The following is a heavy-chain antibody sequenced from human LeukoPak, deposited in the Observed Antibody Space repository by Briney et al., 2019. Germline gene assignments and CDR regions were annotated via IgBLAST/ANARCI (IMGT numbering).Heavy chain of an antibody. D-gene: IGHD2-2*01. CDR1: GGTFSSYA. Sequence: ASVKVSCKASGGTFSSYAISWVRQAPGQGLEWMGGIIPILGTANYAQKFQGRVTITADESTSTAYMELSSLRSEDTAVYYCARGGCSSTSCYEDYWGQGTLVTVSS. CDR3: ARGGCSSTSCYEDY. V-gene: IGHV1-69*13. J-gene: IGHJ4*02. CDR2: IIPILGTA.